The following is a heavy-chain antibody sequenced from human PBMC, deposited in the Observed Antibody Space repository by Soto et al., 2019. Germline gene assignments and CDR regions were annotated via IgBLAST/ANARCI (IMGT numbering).Heavy chain of an antibody. V-gene: IGHV3-23*01. CDR3: AKTLGYCSGGSCYRYFQH. D-gene: IGHD2-15*01. J-gene: IGHJ1*01. CDR2: ISGSGGST. CDR1: GFTLSSYA. Sequence: GGSLRLSCAASGFTLSSYAMSWVRQAPGKGLEWVSAISGSGGSTYYADSVKGRFTISRDNSKNTLYLQMNSLRAEDTAVYYCAKTLGYCSGGSCYRYFQHWGQGTLVTVSS.